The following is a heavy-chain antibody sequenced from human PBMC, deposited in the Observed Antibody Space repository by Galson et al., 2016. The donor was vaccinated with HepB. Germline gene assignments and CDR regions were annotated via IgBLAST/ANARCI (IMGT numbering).Heavy chain of an antibody. CDR1: GYSISSGYY. Sequence: SETLSLTCTVSGYSISSGYYWGWIRQPPGRGLEWIGTIYHSGSTYSNPSLKSRVTISVDTSKNQLSLKLSSVTAADTAVYYCARDRQLVGYDYWGQGTLVTVSS. CDR3: ARDRQLVGYDY. D-gene: IGHD1-26*01. J-gene: IGHJ4*02. CDR2: IYHSGST. V-gene: IGHV4-38-2*02.